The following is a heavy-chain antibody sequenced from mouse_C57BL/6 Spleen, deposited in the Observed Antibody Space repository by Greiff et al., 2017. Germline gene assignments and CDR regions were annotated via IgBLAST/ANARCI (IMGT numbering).Heavy chain of an antibody. J-gene: IGHJ3*01. CDR2: IDPENGDT. D-gene: IGHD1-1*01. CDR3: TGDYYGSS. V-gene: IGHV14-4*01. CDR1: GFNIKDDY. Sequence: VQLQQSGAELVRPGASVKLSCTASGFNIKDDYMHWVKQRPEQGLEWIGWIDPENGDTEYASKFQGKATIPADTSSNTAYLQLSSLTSEDTAVYYCTGDYYGSSWGQGTLVTVSA.